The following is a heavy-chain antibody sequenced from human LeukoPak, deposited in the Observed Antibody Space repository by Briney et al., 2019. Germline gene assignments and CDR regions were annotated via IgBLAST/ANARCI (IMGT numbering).Heavy chain of an antibody. CDR2: IRYDGSNK. V-gene: IGHV3-30*02. CDR1: GFTFSNYG. D-gene: IGHD3-3*01. J-gene: IGHJ3*01. Sequence: GGSLRLSCAASGFTFSNYGMHWVRQAPGKGLEWVAFIRYDGSNKYYADSVKGRFTISRDTSKNTLFLQMNSLRAEDTALYFCARRLSLRFDAFAVWXXGTVVTVSS. CDR3: ARRLSLRFDAFAV.